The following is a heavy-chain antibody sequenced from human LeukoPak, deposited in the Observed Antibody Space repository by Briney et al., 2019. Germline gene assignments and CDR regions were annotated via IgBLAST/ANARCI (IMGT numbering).Heavy chain of an antibody. Sequence: GESLKISCKGSGYSFTSYWIGWVRQMPGKGLEWMGIIYPGDSDTRYSPSFQGQVTTSADKFISTAYLQWSSLKASDTAMYYCARYQRGYQGPFDYWGQGTLVTVSS. CDR1: GYSFTSYW. CDR3: ARYQRGYQGPFDY. V-gene: IGHV5-51*01. J-gene: IGHJ4*02. CDR2: IYPGDSDT. D-gene: IGHD2-2*01.